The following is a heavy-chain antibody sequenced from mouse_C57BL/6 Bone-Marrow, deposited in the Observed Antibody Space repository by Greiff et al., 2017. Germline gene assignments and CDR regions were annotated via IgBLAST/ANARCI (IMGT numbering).Heavy chain of an antibody. CDR3: TGGGLQRGCDY. CDR2: IRSKSDNYAT. D-gene: IGHD2-2*01. Sequence: EVKLVESGGGLVQPGGSMKLSCVASGFTFSNYWMNWVRQSPEKGLEWVAHIRSKSDNYATHHAESVKGRFTISRDDSKSSVYLQMNNLRAEDTGIDYCTGGGLQRGCDYGGQGTTLTVSA. CDR1: GFTFSNYW. V-gene: IGHV6-3*01. J-gene: IGHJ2*01.